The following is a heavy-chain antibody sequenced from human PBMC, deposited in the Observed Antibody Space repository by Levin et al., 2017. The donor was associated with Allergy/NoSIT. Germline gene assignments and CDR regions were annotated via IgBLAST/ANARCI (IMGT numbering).Heavy chain of an antibody. Sequence: ESGPTLVKPTQTLTLTCTFSGFSLSTSGVGVGWIRQPPGKALEWLALIYWDDDERYSPSLKSRLTITKDTSKNQVVLTMTNMDPVDTATYYCAHRRGSGSYFDYWGQGTLVTVSS. CDR2: IYWDDDE. CDR1: GFSLSTSGVG. D-gene: IGHD3-10*01. J-gene: IGHJ4*02. V-gene: IGHV2-5*02. CDR3: AHRRGSGSYFDY.